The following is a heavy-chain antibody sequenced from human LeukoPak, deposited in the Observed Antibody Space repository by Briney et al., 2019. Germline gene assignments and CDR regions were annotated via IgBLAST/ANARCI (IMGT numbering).Heavy chain of an antibody. J-gene: IGHJ6*02. V-gene: IGHV3-23*01. CDR3: GGYCSGGSCYDYYYGMDV. CDR2: ISGSGGST. D-gene: IGHD2-15*01. CDR1: GFTFSSYA. Sequence: GGSLRLSCAASGFTFSSYAMSWVRQAPGKGLEWVSAISGSGGSTYYADSAKGRFTISRDNSKNTLYLQMNSLRAEDTAVYYCGGYCSGGSCYDYYYGMDVWGQGTTVTVSS.